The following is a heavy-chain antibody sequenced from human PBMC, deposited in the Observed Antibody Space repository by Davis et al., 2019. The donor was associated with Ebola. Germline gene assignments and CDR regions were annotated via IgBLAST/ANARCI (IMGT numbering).Heavy chain of an antibody. D-gene: IGHD3-16*01. CDR3: VKGGGDNYGDS. Sequence: PGGSLRLSCAASGFTFSSYAMSWVRQAPGKGLEWVSAISGSGGSTYYADSVKGRFTISRDNAKNSLYLQMNSLRAEDTAIYYCVKGGGDNYGDSWGQGTLVTVSS. CDR1: GFTFSSYA. V-gene: IGHV3-23*01. CDR2: ISGSGGST. J-gene: IGHJ4*02.